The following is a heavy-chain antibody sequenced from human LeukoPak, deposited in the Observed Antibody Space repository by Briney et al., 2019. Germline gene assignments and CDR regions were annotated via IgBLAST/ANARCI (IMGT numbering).Heavy chain of an antibody. CDR2: IKQDGGEK. D-gene: IGHD1-7*01. Sequence: GGSQRLSCAASGFTFTDYWMTWVRQAPGKGPEWVAHIKQDGGEKYYVDSVKGRFTISRDNAKNLVYLQMNSLRAEDTAVYYCARGWNYAFRFDNWGQGTLVTVST. CDR1: GFTFTDYW. V-gene: IGHV3-7*01. CDR3: ARGWNYAFRFDN. J-gene: IGHJ4*02.